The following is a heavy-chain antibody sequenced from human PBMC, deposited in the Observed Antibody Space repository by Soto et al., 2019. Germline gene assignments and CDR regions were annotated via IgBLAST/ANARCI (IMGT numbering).Heavy chain of an antibody. CDR1: GYTFTGYY. V-gene: IGHV1-2*02. J-gene: IGHJ3*02. CDR2: IHLNSGGT. Sequence: ASVKVSCKASGYTFTGYYVHWVRQAPGHGLEWLGWIHLNSGGTNYAQSFQGRVTMTTDTSTSTAYMELRSLRSDDTAVYYCARGGGGGYDYFDAFDIWGQGTMVTVSS. D-gene: IGHD5-12*01. CDR3: ARGGGGGYDYFDAFDI.